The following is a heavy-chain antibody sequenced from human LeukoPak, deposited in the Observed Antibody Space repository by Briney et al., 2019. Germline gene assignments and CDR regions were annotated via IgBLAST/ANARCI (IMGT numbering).Heavy chain of an antibody. D-gene: IGHD6-6*01. Sequence: SETLSLTCAVYGGSFSGYYGSWIRRPPGKGLEWIGEINHSGSTNYNPSLKSRVTISVDTSKNQFSLKLSSVTAADTAVYYCAWGYSSSSGVLDYWGQGTLVTVSS. J-gene: IGHJ4*02. V-gene: IGHV4-34*01. CDR1: GGSFSGYY. CDR2: INHSGST. CDR3: AWGYSSSSGVLDY.